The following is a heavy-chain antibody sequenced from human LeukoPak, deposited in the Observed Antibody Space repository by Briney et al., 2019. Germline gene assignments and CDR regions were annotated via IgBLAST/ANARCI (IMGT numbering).Heavy chain of an antibody. Sequence: SETLSLTCIVSGGSIGGDYWSWMRQPPGKGLEWIGHMFKSGSTEYNPSLASRVTITLDSSRNQYSLKLRSVTAADTAMYYCANTTGHRFDPWGQGTLVTVSS. CDR3: ANTTGHRFDP. J-gene: IGHJ5*02. CDR2: MFKSGST. D-gene: IGHD1-1*01. V-gene: IGHV4-59*01. CDR1: GGSIGGDY.